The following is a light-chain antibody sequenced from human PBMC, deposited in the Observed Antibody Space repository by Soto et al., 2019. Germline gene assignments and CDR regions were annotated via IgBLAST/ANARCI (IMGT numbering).Light chain of an antibody. Sequence: DIHMTQSPSSLSASVGDRVTITCRASQDIGSFLAWYQHEPGKPPKLLIFGASTLHSGVPSRFSGSGSGTDFALTISSLQPEDVGTYYCQRYNRDPYTFGPGTK. J-gene: IGKJ3*01. CDR1: QDIGSF. V-gene: IGKV1-27*01. CDR2: GAS. CDR3: QRYNRDPYT.